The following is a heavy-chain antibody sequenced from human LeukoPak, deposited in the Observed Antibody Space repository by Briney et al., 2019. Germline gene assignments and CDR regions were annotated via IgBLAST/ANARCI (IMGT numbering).Heavy chain of an antibody. V-gene: IGHV4-39*02. CDR1: GGSISSSSYY. D-gene: IGHD3-3*01. Sequence: PSETLSLTCTVSGGSISSSSYYWGWIRQPPGKGLEWIGSIYYSGSTYYNPSLKSRVTISVDTSKNQFSLKLSSVTAADTAVYYCARDYPDFWSGYYTRDAFDIWGQGTMVTVSS. J-gene: IGHJ3*02. CDR2: IYYSGST. CDR3: ARDYPDFWSGYYTRDAFDI.